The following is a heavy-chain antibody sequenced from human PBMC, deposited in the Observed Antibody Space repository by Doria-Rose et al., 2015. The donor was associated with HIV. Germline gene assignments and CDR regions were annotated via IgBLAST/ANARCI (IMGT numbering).Heavy chain of an antibody. V-gene: IGHV4-31*02. J-gene: IGHJ4*02. CDR3: ARLYGGNSYYFDY. Sequence: WSWIRQHPGKGLEWIGYIYYSGSTYYNPSLKSRVTISVDTSKNQFSLKLSSATAADTAVYYCARLYGGNSYYFDYWGQGTLVTVSS. D-gene: IGHD4-17*01. CDR2: IYYSGST.